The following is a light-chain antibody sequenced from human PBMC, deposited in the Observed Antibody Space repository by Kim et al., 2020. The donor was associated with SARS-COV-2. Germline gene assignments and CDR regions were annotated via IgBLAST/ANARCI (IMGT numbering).Light chain of an antibody. CDR3: HAGDSSSASDV. V-gene: IGLV3-1*01. CDR1: NLGDKN. Sequence: PGLTASMTRPGANLGDKNARCYQQKPGMSPVLCIYQDRMQPSGIPERVSGSTAGNTDTMTISGALSMDEADYCCHAGDSSSASDVFGNGTKVTVL. J-gene: IGLJ1*01. CDR2: QDR.